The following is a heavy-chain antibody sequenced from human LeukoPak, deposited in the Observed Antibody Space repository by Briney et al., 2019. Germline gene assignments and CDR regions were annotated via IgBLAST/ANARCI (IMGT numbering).Heavy chain of an antibody. CDR1: GGTFSSYA. Sequence: ASVKVSCKASGGTFSSYAISWVRQAPGQGLEWMGGIIPIFGTANYAQKFQGRVTITADESTSTAYMELRSLRSDDTAVYYCAREATYYYGMDVWGQGTTVTVSS. J-gene: IGHJ6*02. CDR3: AREATYYYGMDV. CDR2: IIPIFGTA. V-gene: IGHV1-69*13.